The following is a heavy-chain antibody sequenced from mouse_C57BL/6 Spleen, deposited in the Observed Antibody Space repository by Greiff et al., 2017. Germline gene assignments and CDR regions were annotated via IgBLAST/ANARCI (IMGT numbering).Heavy chain of an antibody. CDR2: ISSGSSTI. CDR1: GFTFSDYG. CDR3: ARRRAYSNYFDY. D-gene: IGHD2-5*01. J-gene: IGHJ2*01. V-gene: IGHV5-17*01. Sequence: EVKLQESGGGLVKPGGSLKLSCAASGFTFSDYGMHWVRQAPEKGLAWVAYISSGSSTIYYADTVKGRFTISRDNAKNTLFLQMTSLRSEDTAMYYCARRRAYSNYFDYWGQGTTLTVSS.